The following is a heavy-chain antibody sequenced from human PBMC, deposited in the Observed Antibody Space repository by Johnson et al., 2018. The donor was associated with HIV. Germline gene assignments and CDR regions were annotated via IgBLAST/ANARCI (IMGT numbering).Heavy chain of an antibody. D-gene: IGHD3-22*01. V-gene: IGHV3-30-3*01. CDR2: ISYDGSNK. CDR3: TTWPYYYDTSEDAFDI. Sequence: QVQLVESGGGVVQPGRSLRLSCAASGFTFSSYAMPWVRQAPGKGLEWVAVISYDGSNKYYAASVKGRFTLSRDNSNNTLDLQMNSLRTEDTGVYYCTTWPYYYDTSEDAFDIWGQGTMVTVSS. CDR1: GFTFSSYA. J-gene: IGHJ3*02.